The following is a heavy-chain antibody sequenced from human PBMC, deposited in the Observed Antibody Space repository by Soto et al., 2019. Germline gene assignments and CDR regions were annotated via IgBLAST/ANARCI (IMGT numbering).Heavy chain of an antibody. D-gene: IGHD2-2*01. CDR3: ARTIVLVPGSGWFDP. CDR1: GYTFTSYG. V-gene: IGHV1-18*01. J-gene: IGHJ5*02. Sequence: GASVKVSCKASGYTFTSYGSSWVRQAPGQGLEWMGWISAYNGNTNYAQKLQGRVTMTTDTSTSTAYMELRSLRSDDTAVYYCARTIVLVPGSGWFDPWGQGTLVTVSS. CDR2: ISAYNGNT.